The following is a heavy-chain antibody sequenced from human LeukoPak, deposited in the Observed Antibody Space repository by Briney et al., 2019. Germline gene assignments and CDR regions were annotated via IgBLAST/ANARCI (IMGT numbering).Heavy chain of an antibody. D-gene: IGHD1-26*01. V-gene: IGHV3-7*01. J-gene: IGHJ4*02. CDR2: INEDGREK. CDR3: ARVSGSYGEDYFDY. CDR1: GFTFRNYW. Sequence: GGSLRLSCAVSGFTFRNYWMSWVRQAPGKGLEWGANINEDGREKYYVDSVEGRFTISRDNAKNSLYLQMNSLRAEDTAVYYCARVSGSYGEDYFDYWGQGTLVTVSS.